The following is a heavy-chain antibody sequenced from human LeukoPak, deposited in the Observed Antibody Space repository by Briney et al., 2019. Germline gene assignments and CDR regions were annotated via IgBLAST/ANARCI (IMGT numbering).Heavy chain of an antibody. Sequence: PSETLSLTCTVSGGSISSSSYYWGWIRQPPGKGLEWIGSIYYSGSTYYNPSLKSRVTISVDTSKNQFSLKLSSVTAADTAVYYCARGYDFWSGYFYYYYMDVWGKGTTVTVSS. CDR2: IYYSGST. J-gene: IGHJ6*03. CDR3: ARGYDFWSGYFYYYYMDV. CDR1: GGSISSSSYY. D-gene: IGHD3-3*01. V-gene: IGHV4-39*01.